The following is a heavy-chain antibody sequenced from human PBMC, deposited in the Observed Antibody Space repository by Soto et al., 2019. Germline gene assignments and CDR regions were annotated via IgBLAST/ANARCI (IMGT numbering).Heavy chain of an antibody. D-gene: IGHD3-10*01. J-gene: IGHJ4*02. CDR3: VRDNFGVDY. CDR2: INSDGSDS. V-gene: IGHV3-74*01. CDR1: GFTFSHYW. Sequence: EVQLVESGGGLVQPGGSLRLSCATSGFTFSHYWMRWVRQAPGKGLVWVSHINSDGSDSTYADFVEGRFTISRDNAKNTLDLQMNSLRAEDTAVYYCVRDNFGVDYWGQGTLVTVSS.